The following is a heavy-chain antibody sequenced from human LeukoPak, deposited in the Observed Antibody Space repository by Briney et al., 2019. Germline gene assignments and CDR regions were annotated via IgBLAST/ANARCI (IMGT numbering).Heavy chain of an antibody. CDR1: GYSFTSHW. CDR2: IYPGDSDT. V-gene: IGHV5-51*01. CDR3: ARRGEAMDPFDY. D-gene: IGHD5-18*01. J-gene: IGHJ4*02. Sequence: GESLKISCKDSGYSFTSHWIGWVRQMPGKGLEWMGIIYPGDSDTRYSPSFQGQVTISADKSINTAYLQWSSLKASDTAIYYCARRGEAMDPFDYWGQGTLATVSS.